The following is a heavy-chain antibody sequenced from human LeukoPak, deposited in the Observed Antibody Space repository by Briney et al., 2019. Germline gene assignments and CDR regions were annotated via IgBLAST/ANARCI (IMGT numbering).Heavy chain of an antibody. D-gene: IGHD3-10*01. Sequence: GGSLRLSWAASGFILSNYRMNWVRQAPGKGLEWVSYISSSGNSREYADSVKGRFTISRDNAKNSLSLQMNSLRAEDTAVYYCARSITMADFDYWGQGTLVTVSS. V-gene: IGHV3-48*04. J-gene: IGHJ4*02. CDR1: GFILSNYR. CDR3: ARSITMADFDY. CDR2: ISSSGNSR.